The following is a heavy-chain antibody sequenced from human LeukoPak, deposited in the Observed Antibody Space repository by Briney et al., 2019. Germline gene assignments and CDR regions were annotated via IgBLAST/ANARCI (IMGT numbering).Heavy chain of an antibody. Sequence: SETLSLTCTVSGGSISSGSYYWSWIRQPAGKGLEWIGRIYTSGSTNYNPSLKSRVTISVDTSKNQFSLKLSSVTAADTAVYYCARDYYGSGRYDYWGQGTLVTVSS. D-gene: IGHD3-10*01. CDR3: ARDYYGSGRYDY. CDR2: IYTSGST. V-gene: IGHV4-61*02. CDR1: GGSISSGSYY. J-gene: IGHJ4*02.